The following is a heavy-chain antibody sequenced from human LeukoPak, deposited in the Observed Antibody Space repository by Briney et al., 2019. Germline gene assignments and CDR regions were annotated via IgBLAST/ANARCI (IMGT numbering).Heavy chain of an antibody. CDR2: ILYSGST. V-gene: IGHV4-59*08. Sequence: SETLSLTCTVSGGSISSSYWSWIRQPPGKGLEWIGYILYSGSTKYNPSLKSRVTISQDTSKNQFSLKLSSVTAADTAVYYCARHAGCSGASCYSGFPDYWGQGTLVTVSA. CDR1: GGSISSSY. CDR3: ARHAGCSGASCYSGFPDY. D-gene: IGHD2-15*01. J-gene: IGHJ4*02.